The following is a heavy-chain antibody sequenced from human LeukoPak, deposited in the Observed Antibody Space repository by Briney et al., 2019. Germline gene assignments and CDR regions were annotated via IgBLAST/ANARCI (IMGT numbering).Heavy chain of an antibody. Sequence: SETLSLTCAVYDGSFSASYWSWIRQPPGKGLEWIGEINHSGSTNYNPSLKSRVTISVDTSKNQLSLKLSSVTAADTAVYYCARTTEGGYTYDYFYYYYMDVWGKGTTVTISS. CDR1: DGSFSASY. D-gene: IGHD5-18*01. CDR2: INHSGST. CDR3: ARTTEGGYTYDYFYYYYMDV. V-gene: IGHV4-34*01. J-gene: IGHJ6*03.